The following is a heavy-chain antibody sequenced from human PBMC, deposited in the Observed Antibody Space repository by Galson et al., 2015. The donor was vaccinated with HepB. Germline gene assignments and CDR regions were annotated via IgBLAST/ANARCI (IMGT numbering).Heavy chain of an antibody. Sequence: SLRLSCAASGFTFSSYGMHWVRQAPGKGLEWVAVISYDGSNKYYADSVKGRFTISRDNSKNTLYLQMNSLRAEDTAVYYCAKGGLITEYYFDYWGQGTLVTVYS. V-gene: IGHV3-30*18. J-gene: IGHJ4*02. CDR3: AKGGLITEYYFDY. D-gene: IGHD1-14*01. CDR2: ISYDGSNK. CDR1: GFTFSSYG.